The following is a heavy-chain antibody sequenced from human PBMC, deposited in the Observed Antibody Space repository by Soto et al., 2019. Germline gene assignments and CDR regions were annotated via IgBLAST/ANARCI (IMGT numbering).Heavy chain of an antibody. V-gene: IGHV3-23*01. J-gene: IGHJ4*02. D-gene: IGHD5-12*01. CDR1: GFSFSSYA. CDR3: AKGSIEYSASVDN. Sequence: EVQLLESGGGLVQPGGSLRLSCAASGFSFSSYAMVWVRQAPGKGLEWVAVISARGGSLYFADSVKGRFTISRDNSKNVLSLEMNSLRAEDTATCFCAKGSIEYSASVDNWGQGTLVVVSS. CDR2: ISARGGSL.